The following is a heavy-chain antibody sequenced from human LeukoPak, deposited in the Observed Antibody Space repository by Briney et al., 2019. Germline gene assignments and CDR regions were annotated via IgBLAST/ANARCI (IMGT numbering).Heavy chain of an antibody. J-gene: IGHJ4*02. CDR3: TKDLNPNGGGDCGAGYY. CDR2: IRYDRSTK. D-gene: IGHD2-21*02. Sequence: PAGSLRLSCAASGFTFSSYGMHWVRQAPGKGLEWVAFIRYDRSTKYCADSVKGRFTISRDNSKNTLYLHMNSLRAEDTAIYYCTKDLNPNGGGDCGAGYYWGQGTLVTVSS. V-gene: IGHV3-30*02. CDR1: GFTFSSYG.